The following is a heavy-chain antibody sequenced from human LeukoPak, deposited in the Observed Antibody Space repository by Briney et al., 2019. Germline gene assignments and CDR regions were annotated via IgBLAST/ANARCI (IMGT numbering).Heavy chain of an antibody. J-gene: IGHJ5*02. CDR3: AREHCSGGSCYSGWIDP. V-gene: IGHV4-59*01. D-gene: IGHD2-15*01. Sequence: SETLSLTCTVSGGSISSYYWSWIRQPPGKGLEWIGYIYYSGSTNYNPSLKSRVTISVDTSKNQFSLKLSSVTAADTAVYYCAREHCSGGSCYSGWIDPWGQGTLVTVSS. CDR2: IYYSGST. CDR1: GGSISSYY.